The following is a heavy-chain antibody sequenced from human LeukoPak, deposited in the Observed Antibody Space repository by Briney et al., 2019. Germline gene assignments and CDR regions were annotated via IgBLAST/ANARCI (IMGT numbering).Heavy chain of an antibody. Sequence: SETLSLTCTVSGGSISSSSYYWGWIRQPPGKGLEWIGGIYYSGSTYYNPSLKSRVTISVDTSKNQFSLKLSSVTAADTAVYYCALLGYCSSTSCFDYWGQGTLVTVSS. CDR1: GGSISSSSYY. CDR2: IYYSGST. J-gene: IGHJ4*02. D-gene: IGHD2-2*01. CDR3: ALLGYCSSTSCFDY. V-gene: IGHV4-39*01.